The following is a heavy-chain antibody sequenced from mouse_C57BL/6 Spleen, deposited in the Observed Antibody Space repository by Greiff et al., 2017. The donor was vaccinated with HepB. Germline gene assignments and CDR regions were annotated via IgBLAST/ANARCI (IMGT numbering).Heavy chain of an antibody. Sequence: QVQLQQSGAELVRPGASVKLSCKASGYTFTDYYINWVKQRPGQGLEWIARIYPGSGNTYYNEKFKGKATLTAEKSSSTAYMQLSSLTSEDSAVYFCARECHYYGSSPWFAYWGQGTLVTVSA. CDR2: IYPGSGNT. D-gene: IGHD1-1*01. CDR3: ARECHYYGSSPWFAY. J-gene: IGHJ3*01. V-gene: IGHV1-76*01. CDR1: GYTFTDYY.